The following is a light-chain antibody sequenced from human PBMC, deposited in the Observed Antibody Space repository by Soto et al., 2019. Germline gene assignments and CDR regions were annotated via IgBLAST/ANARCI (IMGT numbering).Light chain of an antibody. V-gene: IGKV3-15*01. J-gene: IGKJ2*01. CDR2: GAS. Sequence: EIVLTQSPATLSVSPGERATLSCRASQSVSSNLAWYQQKPGQAPRLLIYGASTRATGIPARFSGSGSGTEFTLTISSLPSQDFAVYYCQQYDGWPPYTFGQGTKVDLK. CDR1: QSVSSN. CDR3: QQYDGWPPYT.